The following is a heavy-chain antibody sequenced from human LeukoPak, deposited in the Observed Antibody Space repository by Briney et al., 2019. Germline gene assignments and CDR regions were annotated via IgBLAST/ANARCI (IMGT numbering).Heavy chain of an antibody. J-gene: IGHJ4*02. CDR3: VTSAAAGAYRFYFEN. CDR2: IKQDGSEK. Sequence: GGSLRLSCVASGFTFSSRDWMTWVRQAPGKGLEWVANIKQDGSEKNYVDSVKGRFIISRDNAKNSLHLQMNSLRVEDTALYYCVTSAAAGAYRFYFENWGQGALVTVSS. D-gene: IGHD6-13*01. CDR1: GFTFSSRDW. V-gene: IGHV3-7*03.